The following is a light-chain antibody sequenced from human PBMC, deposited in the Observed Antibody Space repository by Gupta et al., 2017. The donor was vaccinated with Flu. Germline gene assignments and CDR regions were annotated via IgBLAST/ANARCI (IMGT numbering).Light chain of an antibody. Sequence: SYVLTQPPSVSVAPGQTARITCGGNNTGSQRVHWYQQKPGQAPVLVVYDDTDRPSGIPERFSGSNSGNTATLTFSRVEAGDEADFYCQVWDSSSDHPVFGGGTKLTVL. CDR3: QVWDSSSDHPV. V-gene: IGLV3-21*02. CDR1: NTGSQR. CDR2: DDT. J-gene: IGLJ2*01.